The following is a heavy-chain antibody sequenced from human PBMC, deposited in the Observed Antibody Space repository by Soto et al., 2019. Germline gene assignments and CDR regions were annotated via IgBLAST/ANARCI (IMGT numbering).Heavy chain of an antibody. CDR2: INHSGST. V-gene: IGHV4-34*01. D-gene: IGHD3-9*01. CDR1: GGSFSGYY. J-gene: IGHJ4*02. CDR3: ARGGLRYFDWLNY. Sequence: SETLSLTCAVYGGSFSGYYWSWIRQPPGKGLEWIGEINHSGSTNYNPSLKSRVTISVDTSKNQFSLKLSSVTAADTAVYYCARGGLRYFDWLNYWGQGTLVTVS.